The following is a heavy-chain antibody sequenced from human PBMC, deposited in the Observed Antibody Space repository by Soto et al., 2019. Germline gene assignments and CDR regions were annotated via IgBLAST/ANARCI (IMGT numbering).Heavy chain of an antibody. CDR1: GFTFSSYG. Sequence: GGSLRLSCAASGFTFSSYGMHWVRQAPGKGLEWVAVISYDGSNKYYADSVKGRFTISRDNSKNTLYLQMNSLRAEDTAVYYCAKDLGITIFGVVPDYWGQGTLVTVSS. D-gene: IGHD3-3*01. V-gene: IGHV3-30*18. CDR2: ISYDGSNK. CDR3: AKDLGITIFGVVPDY. J-gene: IGHJ4*02.